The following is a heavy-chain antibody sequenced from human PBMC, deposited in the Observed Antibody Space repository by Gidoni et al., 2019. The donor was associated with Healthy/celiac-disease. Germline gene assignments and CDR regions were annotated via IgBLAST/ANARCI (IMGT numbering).Heavy chain of an antibody. CDR3: AKDVPIPIVVVVAGQAGGFDY. Sequence: EVQLLESGGGLVQPGGSLRLSCAASGFTFSSYAMSWGRQAPGKGLEWVSAISGSGGSTYYADSVKGRFTISRDNSKNTLYLQMNSLRAEDTAVYYCAKDVPIPIVVVVAGQAGGFDYWGQGTLVTVSS. V-gene: IGHV3-23*01. D-gene: IGHD2-15*01. CDR1: GFTFSSYA. J-gene: IGHJ4*02. CDR2: ISGSGGST.